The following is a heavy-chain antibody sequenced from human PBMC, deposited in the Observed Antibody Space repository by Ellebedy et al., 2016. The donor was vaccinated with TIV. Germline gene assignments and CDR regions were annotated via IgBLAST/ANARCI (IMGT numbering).Heavy chain of an antibody. J-gene: IGHJ4*02. CDR3: ARGGPNTMVRGKVDY. V-gene: IGHV4-34*01. Sequence: SETLSLXXAVYGGSFSGYYWSWIRQPPGKGLEWIGEINHSGSTNYNPSLKSRVTISVDTSKNQFSLKLSSVTAADTAVYYCARGGPNTMVRGKVDYWGQGTLVTVSS. D-gene: IGHD3-10*01. CDR2: INHSGST. CDR1: GGSFSGYY.